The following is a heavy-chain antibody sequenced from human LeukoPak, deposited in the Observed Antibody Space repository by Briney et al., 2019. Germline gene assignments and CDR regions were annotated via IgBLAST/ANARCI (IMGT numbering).Heavy chain of an antibody. J-gene: IGHJ6*02. CDR1: GITVNSTY. CDR2: AYSDGNT. V-gene: IGHV3-66*04. D-gene: IGHD6-19*01. Sequence: GGSLRLSCAASGITVNSTYISWVRQAPGKGLEWVSVAYSDGNTYYAGSVKGRFTISRDNSKNTLFLQMNSLRAEDTAVYYCARLFGSGWPGYFYYAMDVWGQGTTVAASS. CDR3: ARLFGSGWPGYFYYAMDV.